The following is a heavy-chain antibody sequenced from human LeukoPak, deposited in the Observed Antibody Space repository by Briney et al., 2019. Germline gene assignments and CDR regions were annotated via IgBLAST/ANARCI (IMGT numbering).Heavy chain of an antibody. J-gene: IGHJ4*02. CDR2: ISTGGGNT. CDR3: AKDVMVRGVQSDY. D-gene: IGHD3-10*01. Sequence: PGGSLRLSCEASGFTFNTYAMTWVRQAPGKGLEWVSSISTGGGNTYYADSVKGRFTISSDNSKNTLYLQMNSLRAEDTAVYYCAKDVMVRGVQSDYWGQGTLVTVSS. CDR1: GFTFNTYA. V-gene: IGHV3-23*01.